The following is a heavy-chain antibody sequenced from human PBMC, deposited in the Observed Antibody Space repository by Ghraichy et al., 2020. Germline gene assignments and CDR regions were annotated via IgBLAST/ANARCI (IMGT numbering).Heavy chain of an antibody. D-gene: IGHD3-10*02. CDR3: AKIFSRTVVRGIPPNRALDL. CDR1: GFIFTNYA. J-gene: IGHJ3*01. CDR2: ISGGSVSK. Sequence: GGSLRLSCAGSGFIFTNYAMTWVRQAPGKGLEWVAIISGGSVSKYYADSVRGRFTASRDNSRSTLYLQMNNLRTEDSGLYYCAKIFSRTVVRGIPPNRALDLWGQGTLVTVSS. V-gene: IGHV3-23*01.